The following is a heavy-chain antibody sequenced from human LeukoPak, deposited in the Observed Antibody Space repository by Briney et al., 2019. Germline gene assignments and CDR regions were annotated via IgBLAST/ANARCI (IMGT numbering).Heavy chain of an antibody. D-gene: IGHD6-19*01. CDR1: GYSISSGYY. CDR3: ARDGAGGWSY. J-gene: IGHJ4*02. V-gene: IGHV4-38-2*02. Sequence: SETLSLTCTVSGYSISSGYYWGWIRQPPGKGLEWIGSIYHSGSTYYNPSLKSRVTISVDTSKNQFSLKLSSVTAADTAVYYCARDGAGGWSYWGQGTLVTVSS. CDR2: IYHSGST.